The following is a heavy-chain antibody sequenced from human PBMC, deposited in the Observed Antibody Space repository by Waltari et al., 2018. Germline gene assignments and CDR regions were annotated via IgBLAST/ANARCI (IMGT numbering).Heavy chain of an antibody. D-gene: IGHD4-17*01. J-gene: IGHJ4*02. V-gene: IGHV1-69*13. Sequence: QVQLVQSGAEGKKPGSSVRVSCRASGDTFTTYGFNWVRQAPGQGLEWVGRIMPLFGTSNYAQKFQDRVTITADKYTSTVYMELNSLRPEDTAVYYCARALDYFRRENYFDYWGQGTPVTVSS. CDR1: GDTFTTYG. CDR3: ARALDYFRRENYFDY. CDR2: IMPLFGTS.